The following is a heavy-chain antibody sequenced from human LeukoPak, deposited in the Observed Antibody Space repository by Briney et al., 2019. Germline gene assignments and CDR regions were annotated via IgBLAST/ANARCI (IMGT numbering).Heavy chain of an antibody. CDR2: INPNSGGT. J-gene: IGHJ3*02. D-gene: IGHD3-22*01. Sequence: GASVKVSCKASGYTFTGYYMHWVRQAPGQGLEWMGWINPNSGGTNYAQKFQGRVTMTRDTSISTAYMELSSLRSEDTAVYYCAAETKLSYYDSSGYARGAFDIWGQGTMVTVSS. CDR1: GYTFTGYY. V-gene: IGHV1-2*02. CDR3: AAETKLSYYDSSGYARGAFDI.